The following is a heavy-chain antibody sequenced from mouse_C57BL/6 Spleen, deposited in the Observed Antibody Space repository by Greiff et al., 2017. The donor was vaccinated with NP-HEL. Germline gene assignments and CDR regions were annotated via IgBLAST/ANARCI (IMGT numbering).Heavy chain of an antibody. CDR1: GFTFSSYA. CDR2: ISSGGDYI. V-gene: IGHV5-9-1*02. Sequence: EVQRVESGEGLVKPGGSLKLSCAASGFTFSSYAMSWVRQTPEKRLEWVAYISSGGDYIYYADTVKGRFTISRDNARNTLYLQMSSLKSEDTAMYYCTSPYGSSPYYALDYWGQGTSVTVSS. D-gene: IGHD1-1*01. CDR3: TSPYGSSPYYALDY. J-gene: IGHJ4*01.